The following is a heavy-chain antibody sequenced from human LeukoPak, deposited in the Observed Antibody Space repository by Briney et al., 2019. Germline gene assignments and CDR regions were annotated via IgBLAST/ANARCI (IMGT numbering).Heavy chain of an antibody. Sequence: ASVKVSCKASGYTFTSYYMHWVRQAPGQGLEWMGIINPSGGSTSYAQKLQGRVTMTRDTSTSTVYMELSSLRSEDTTVYYCARDLSIAVGEGNWFDPWGQGTLVTVSS. V-gene: IGHV1-46*01. CDR3: ARDLSIAVGEGNWFDP. J-gene: IGHJ5*02. CDR2: INPSGGST. CDR1: GYTFTSYY. D-gene: IGHD6-19*01.